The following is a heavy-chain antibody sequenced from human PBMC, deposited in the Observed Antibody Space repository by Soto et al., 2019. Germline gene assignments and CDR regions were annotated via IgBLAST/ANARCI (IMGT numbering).Heavy chain of an antibody. D-gene: IGHD2-2*01. V-gene: IGHV1-69*13. J-gene: IGHJ5*02. Sequence: GASVKXSCKASGGTFSSYAISWVRQAPGQGLEWMGGIIPIFGTANYAQKFQGRVTITADESTSTAYMELSSLRSEDTAVYFCARARGVVPAATHNWFDPWGQGTLVTVSS. CDR1: GGTFSSYA. CDR2: IIPIFGTA. CDR3: ARARGVVPAATHNWFDP.